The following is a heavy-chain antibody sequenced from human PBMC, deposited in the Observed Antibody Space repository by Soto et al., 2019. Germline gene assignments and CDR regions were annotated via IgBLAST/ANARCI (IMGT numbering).Heavy chain of an antibody. CDR2: INTYKGNT. Sequence: QVQLVQSGAEAKTPGASVKVSCNASGYTFTSLGITWVRQAPGQGLEWMGWINTYKGNTNYAQKFQGRVTMTADTPTSTAYMELGSLGSDDTAIYYCATSPLRDRYNYAVYWGQGTLVTVSS. CDR1: GYTFTSLG. V-gene: IGHV1-18*04. J-gene: IGHJ4*02. D-gene: IGHD5-12*01. CDR3: ATSPLRDRYNYAVY.